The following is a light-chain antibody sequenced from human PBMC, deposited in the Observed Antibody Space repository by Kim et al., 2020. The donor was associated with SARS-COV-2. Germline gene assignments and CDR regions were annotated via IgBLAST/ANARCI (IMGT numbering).Light chain of an antibody. J-gene: IGLJ3*02. V-gene: IGLV3-25*03. CDR1: ALPKQY. CDR2: RDS. CDR3: QSADSSETVV. Sequence: VSPGQTDRITCSGGALPKQYAYWYQQKPGQAPVLVIYRDSERPSGIPERCSGSSSGTTGTLTISGVQAEDEGDYYCQSADSSETVVFGGGTQLTVL.